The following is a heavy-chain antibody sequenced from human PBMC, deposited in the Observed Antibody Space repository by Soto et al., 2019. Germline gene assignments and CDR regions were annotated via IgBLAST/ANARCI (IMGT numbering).Heavy chain of an antibody. Sequence: ASVKVSCKASGYTFTSYAMHWVRQAPGQRLEWMGWINAGNGNTKYSQKFQGSVTITRDTSASTAYMELSSLSSEDTAVYYCALEPDLTGEVLFDYWGQGTLVTVSS. CDR2: INAGNGNT. J-gene: IGHJ4*02. D-gene: IGHD7-27*01. CDR1: GYTFTSYA. CDR3: ALEPDLTGEVLFDY. V-gene: IGHV1-3*01.